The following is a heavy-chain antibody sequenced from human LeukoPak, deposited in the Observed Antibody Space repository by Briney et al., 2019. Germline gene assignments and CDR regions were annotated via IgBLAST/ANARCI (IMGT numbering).Heavy chain of an antibody. CDR1: GGCFSGYY. V-gene: IGHV4-34*01. Sequence: SETLSLTCAVYGGCFSGYYWSWIRQPPGKGLEWIGEINHSGSTNYNPSLKSRVTISVDTSKNQFSLKLTSVTAADTALYYCARRQRSASAFDVWGQGTMVSVSS. J-gene: IGHJ3*01. CDR3: ARRQRSASAFDV. CDR2: INHSGST.